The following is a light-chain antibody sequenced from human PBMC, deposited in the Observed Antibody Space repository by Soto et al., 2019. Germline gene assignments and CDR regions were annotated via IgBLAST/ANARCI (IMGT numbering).Light chain of an antibody. Sequence: DSVRAPSPYSLAVSLGERATINCKSSQSVLYSSNNKNYLAWYQQKPGQPPKLLIYWASTRESGVPDRFSGSGSGTDFTLTISSLQAEDVAVYYCQQYYSTPRTFGQGTKVDIK. J-gene: IGKJ1*01. CDR1: QSVLYSSNNKNY. CDR2: WAS. V-gene: IGKV4-1*01. CDR3: QQYYSTPRT.